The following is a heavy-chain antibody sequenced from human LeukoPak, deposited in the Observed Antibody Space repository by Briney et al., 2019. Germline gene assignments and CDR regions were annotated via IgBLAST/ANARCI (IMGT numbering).Heavy chain of an antibody. CDR3: ARVPLTSLDYFDY. J-gene: IGHJ4*02. Sequence: ASVKVSCKTSGYTFTTHGITWVRQAPGQGLEWMGWIRVYSGNTNYAQRLQGRVTMTTDTSTSTAYMELRSLRPDDTAVYYCARVPLTSLDYFDYWGQGTLVTVSS. D-gene: IGHD4/OR15-4a*01. CDR2: IRVYSGNT. CDR1: GYTFTTHG. V-gene: IGHV1-18*01.